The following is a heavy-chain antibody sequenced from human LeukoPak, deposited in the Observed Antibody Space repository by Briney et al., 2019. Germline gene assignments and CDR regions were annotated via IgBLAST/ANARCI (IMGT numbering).Heavy chain of an antibody. CDR3: ASRGRAGDY. V-gene: IGHV4-34*01. CDR1: GGSFSGYY. Sequence: SETLSLTCAVYGGSFSGYYWSWIRQPPGKGLEWIGEINHSGSTNYNPSLKSRVTISVDTSKNQFCLKLSSVTAADTAVYYCASRGRAGDYWGQGTLGTVSS. J-gene: IGHJ4*02. CDR2: INHSGST. D-gene: IGHD3-10*01.